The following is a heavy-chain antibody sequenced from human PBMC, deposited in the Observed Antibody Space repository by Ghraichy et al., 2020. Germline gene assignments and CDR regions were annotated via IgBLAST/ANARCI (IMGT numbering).Heavy chain of an antibody. CDR3: VHRTTETMVDN. Sequence: FGPTLVKPTQTLTLTCTFSGFSLSTSRVCVGWVRQPPGKALEWLAFIYGNDDKRYRPYLTNRLTITKDTSKNQVVLTMTKMDPVDTATYYCVHRTTETMVDNWGQGTLVTVSS. D-gene: IGHD4-11*01. V-gene: IGHV2-5*01. CDR2: IYGNDDK. CDR1: GFSLSTSRVC. J-gene: IGHJ4*02.